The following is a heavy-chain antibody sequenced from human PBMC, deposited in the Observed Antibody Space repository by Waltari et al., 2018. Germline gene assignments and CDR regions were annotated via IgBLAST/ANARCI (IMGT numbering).Heavy chain of an antibody. J-gene: IGHJ4*02. CDR3: ARGSHYSNDY. V-gene: IGHV3-74*01. CDR1: GFTFTSYY. Sequence: EVQLVESGGGLVQPGGSLRLSCAASGFTFTSYYMHWVRQPPGKGLVCVSRSSSDGTSTSYANSVKGRFTISRDNAKNTLFLQMNSLIAEDTGVYYCARGSHYSNDYWGQGTLVTVSS. CDR2: SSSDGTST. D-gene: IGHD1-26*01.